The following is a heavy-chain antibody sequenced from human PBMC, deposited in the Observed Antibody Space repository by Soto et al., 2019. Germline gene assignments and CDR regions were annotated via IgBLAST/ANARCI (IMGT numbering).Heavy chain of an antibody. J-gene: IGHJ4*02. CDR3: ARVDHRGYFAILTDY. Sequence: TLSLPCTVSGXSVSSGGHYWSWIRQHPGKGLEWIGHIYDSVNTYYSPSLSIRVTISADMSKKQFSLNLRSVTAADTAVYYCARVDHRGYFAILTDYWGQGTLVTVSS. D-gene: IGHD3-9*01. CDR2: IYDSVNT. V-gene: IGHV4-31*03. CDR1: GXSVSSGGHY.